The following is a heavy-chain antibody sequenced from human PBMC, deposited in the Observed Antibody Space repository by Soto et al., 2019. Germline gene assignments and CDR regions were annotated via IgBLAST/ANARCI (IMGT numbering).Heavy chain of an antibody. CDR2: IFSNDEK. V-gene: IGHV2-26*01. CDR1: GFSLSNSTLG. J-gene: IGHJ2*01. D-gene: IGHD2-2*01. CDR3: ARIRIACSATCPSGYFDL. Sequence: QVTLKESGPVLVKPTETLTLTCTVSGFSLSNSTLGVSWIRQPPGKALEWLAHIFSNDEKSYITSLKSRITNPKDTSKSQVVLTMTNMDPVDTATYYCARIRIACSATCPSGYFDLWGRGTLVTVSS.